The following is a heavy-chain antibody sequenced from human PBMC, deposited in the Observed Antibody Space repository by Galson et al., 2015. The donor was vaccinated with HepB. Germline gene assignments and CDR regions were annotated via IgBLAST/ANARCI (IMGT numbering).Heavy chain of an antibody. J-gene: IGHJ6*02. CDR3: ARGGFYVDTAMVNYYYYGMDV. Sequence: SVKVSCKASGGTFSSYAISWVRQAPGQGLEWMGGIIPIFGTANYAQKFQGRVTITADKSTSTAYMELSSLRSEDTAVYYCARGGFYVDTAMVNYYYYGMDVWGQGTTVTVSS. CDR2: IIPIFGTA. D-gene: IGHD5-18*01. V-gene: IGHV1-69*06. CDR1: GGTFSSYA.